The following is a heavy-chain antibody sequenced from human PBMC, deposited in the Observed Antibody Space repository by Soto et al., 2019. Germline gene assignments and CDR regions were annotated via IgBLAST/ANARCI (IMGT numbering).Heavy chain of an antibody. CDR3: ARDKITPGGHFYQFGMDV. CDR2: INPANGNT. CDR1: GYSFTQYA. V-gene: IGHV1-3*01. J-gene: IGHJ6*02. D-gene: IGHD2-2*01. Sequence: QVQLVQSGAEVRKPGASVTVSCKASGYSFTQYAIHWVRQAPGRSLEWLGWINPANGNTKYSEKFQGRVTFTRDTSATTAYMELSGLRSEDAGLYYCARDKITPGGHFYQFGMDVWGQGTTVTVSS.